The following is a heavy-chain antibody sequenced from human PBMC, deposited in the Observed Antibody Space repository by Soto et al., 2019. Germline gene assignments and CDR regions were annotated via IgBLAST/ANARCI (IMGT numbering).Heavy chain of an antibody. CDR1: GGTFSSYA. D-gene: IGHD3-9*01. J-gene: IGHJ6*02. Sequence: AASVKVSCKASGGTFSSYAISWVRQAPGQGLEWMGGIIPIFGTANYAQKFQGRVTITADESTSTAYMELSSLRSEDTAVYYCARRYDILTAPRAYYYYYYGMDVWGQGTTVTVSS. CDR2: IIPIFGTA. V-gene: IGHV1-69*13. CDR3: ARRYDILTAPRAYYYYYYGMDV.